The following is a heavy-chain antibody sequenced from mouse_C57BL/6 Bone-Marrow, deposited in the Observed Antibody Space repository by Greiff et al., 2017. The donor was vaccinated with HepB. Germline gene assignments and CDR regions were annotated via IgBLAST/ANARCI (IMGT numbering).Heavy chain of an antibody. CDR3: TDYYGSSPPFAY. J-gene: IGHJ3*01. D-gene: IGHD1-1*01. CDR1: GYTFTDYE. CDR2: IDPETGGT. Sequence: QVQLKQSGAELVRPGASVTLSCKASGYTFTDYEMHWVKQTPVHGLEWIGAIDPETGGTAYNQKFKGKAILTADKSSSTAYMELRSLTSEDSAVYYCTDYYGSSPPFAYWGQGTLVTGSA. V-gene: IGHV1-15*01.